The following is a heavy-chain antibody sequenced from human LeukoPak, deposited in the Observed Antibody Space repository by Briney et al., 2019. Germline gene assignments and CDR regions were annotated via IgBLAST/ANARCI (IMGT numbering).Heavy chain of an antibody. J-gene: IGHJ4*02. CDR2: IIPIFGTA. Sequence: SVKVSCKASGGTFSSYAISWVRQAPGQGLEWMGGIIPIFGTANYAQKFQGRVTITADKSTSTDYMELSSLRSEDTAVYYCARGVPYYGSGSYSPFDYWGQGTLVTVSS. V-gene: IGHV1-69*06. D-gene: IGHD3-10*01. CDR1: GGTFSSYA. CDR3: ARGVPYYGSGSYSPFDY.